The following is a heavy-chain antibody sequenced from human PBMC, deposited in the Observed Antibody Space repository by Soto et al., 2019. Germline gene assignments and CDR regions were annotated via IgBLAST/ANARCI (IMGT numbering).Heavy chain of an antibody. V-gene: IGHV3-23*01. CDR2: ISGSGGST. J-gene: IGHJ4*02. Sequence: GGCLRLSCSASGFTFSSYAMSWVRPAPGKGPEWVSAISGSGGSTYYADSVKGRFTISRDNSKNTLYLQMNSLRAEDTAVYYCATAPPGYDIFTGYYIWEFFDYWGQGTLVTVSS. D-gene: IGHD3-9*01. CDR1: GFTFSSYA. CDR3: ATAPPGYDIFTGYYIWEFFDY.